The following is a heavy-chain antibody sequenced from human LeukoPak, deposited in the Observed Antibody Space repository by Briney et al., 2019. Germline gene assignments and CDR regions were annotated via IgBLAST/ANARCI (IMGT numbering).Heavy chain of an antibody. Sequence: PSETLSLTCAVYGGSFSGYYWSWIRQPPGKGLEWIGEINHSGSTNYNPSLKSRVTISVDTSKNQFSLKLSSVTAADTAVYYCAREIGYDSSGDETYYSDCWGQGTLVTVSS. D-gene: IGHD3-22*01. V-gene: IGHV4-34*01. J-gene: IGHJ4*02. CDR2: INHSGST. CDR1: GGSFSGYY. CDR3: AREIGYDSSGDETYYSDC.